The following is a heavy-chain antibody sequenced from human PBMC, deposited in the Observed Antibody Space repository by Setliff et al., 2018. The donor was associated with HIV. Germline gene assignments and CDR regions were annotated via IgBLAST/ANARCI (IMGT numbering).Heavy chain of an antibody. J-gene: IGHJ6*02. D-gene: IGHD5-18*01. CDR3: ARANGGYSYGLRGGMDV. CDR2: IYTSGST. CDR1: GGSISSGSYY. Sequence: LSLTCTVSGGSISSGSYYWSWIRQPAGKGLEWIGHIYTSGSTNYNPSLKSRVTISVDTSKNQFSLKLSSVTAADTAVYYCARANGGYSYGLRGGMDVWGQGTTVTV. V-gene: IGHV4-61*09.